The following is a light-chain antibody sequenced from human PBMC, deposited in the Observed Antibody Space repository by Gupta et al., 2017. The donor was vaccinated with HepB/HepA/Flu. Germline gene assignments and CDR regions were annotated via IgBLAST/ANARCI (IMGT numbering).Light chain of an antibody. CDR1: QSLLYSDGYNY. Sequence: DIVMTQSPLSLPVAPGEPASISCRSSQSLLYSDGYNYVDWYLQNPGQSPQLLIYLGSNRASGVPDRISGSGSGTDFTLEISRGEAEDVGVYYGLLCLQAGTFGQGTRVEIK. CDR3: LLCLQAGT. CDR2: LGS. J-gene: IGKJ1*01. V-gene: IGKV2-28*01.